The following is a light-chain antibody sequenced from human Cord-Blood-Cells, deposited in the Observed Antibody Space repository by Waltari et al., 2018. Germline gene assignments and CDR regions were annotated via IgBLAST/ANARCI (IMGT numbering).Light chain of an antibody. Sequence: DIVMTQSPDSLAVCLGERATINCKSSQSVLYTSNNKNYLDWYQQKPGQPPKLLIYWASTRESGVPDRFSGSGSGTDFTLTISSLQAEDVAVYYCQQYYSTLTFGGGTKVEIK. CDR3: QQYYSTLT. CDR2: WAS. J-gene: IGKJ4*01. CDR1: QSVLYTSNNKNY. V-gene: IGKV4-1*01.